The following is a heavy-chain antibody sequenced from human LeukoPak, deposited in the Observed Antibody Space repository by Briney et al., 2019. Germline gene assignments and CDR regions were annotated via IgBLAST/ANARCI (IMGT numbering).Heavy chain of an antibody. CDR1: GGSISSYY. V-gene: IGHV4-59*01. CDR3: ARDPIYYGSGRSSDY. CDR2: IYYSGST. J-gene: IGHJ4*02. D-gene: IGHD3-10*01. Sequence: KPSETLSLTCTVSGGSISSYYWSWIRQPPGKGLEWIGYIYYSGSTNYNPSLKSRVTISVDTSKNQFSLKLSSVTAADTAVYYCARDPIYYGSGRSSDYWGQGTLVTVSS.